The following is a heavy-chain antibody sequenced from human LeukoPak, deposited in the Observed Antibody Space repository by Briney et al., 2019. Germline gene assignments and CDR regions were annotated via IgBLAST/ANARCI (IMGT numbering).Heavy chain of an antibody. Sequence: ASVKVSCKASGYTFTNYGISWVRQAPGQGLEWMGWINSYNGNTNYAQRLQGRVTMTTDTSTSTAYMELRSLRSDDTAVYYCSTRRWFGESYVMDVWGQGTTVTVSS. V-gene: IGHV1-18*01. CDR3: STRRWFGESYVMDV. CDR1: GYTFTNYG. D-gene: IGHD3-10*01. J-gene: IGHJ6*02. CDR2: INSYNGNT.